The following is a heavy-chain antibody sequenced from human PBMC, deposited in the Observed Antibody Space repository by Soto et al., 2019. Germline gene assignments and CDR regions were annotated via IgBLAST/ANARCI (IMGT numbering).Heavy chain of an antibody. V-gene: IGHV3-23*01. J-gene: IGHJ4*02. Sequence: EVQLLESGGGLVQPGGSLRLSCAASGFTFSSYAMSWVRQAPGKGLEWVSAISGSGGSTYYADSVKGRFTISRDNSKNTLYLQMNSLRAEDTAVYYCAKDFPFYSGYGQPMFRVYWGQGTLVTVSS. D-gene: IGHD5-12*01. CDR3: AKDFPFYSGYGQPMFRVY. CDR2: ISGSGGST. CDR1: GFTFSSYA.